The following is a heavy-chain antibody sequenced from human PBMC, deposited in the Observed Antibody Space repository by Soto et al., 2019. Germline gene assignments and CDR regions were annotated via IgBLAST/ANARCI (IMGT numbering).Heavy chain of an antibody. D-gene: IGHD3-9*01. CDR1: GFTFSNGW. CDR2: IKSKTDGGTR. CDR3: TLMYYDILTGYSYNGMDV. J-gene: IGHJ6*02. V-gene: IGHV3-15*01. Sequence: GGSLRLSCAASGFTFSNGWMSWFRQAPGKGLEWVGRIKSKTDGGTRDYAAPVKGRFTMSRDDSKSTLYLQMNSLKTEDTAVYYCTLMYYDILTGYSYNGMDVWGQGTTVTVSS.